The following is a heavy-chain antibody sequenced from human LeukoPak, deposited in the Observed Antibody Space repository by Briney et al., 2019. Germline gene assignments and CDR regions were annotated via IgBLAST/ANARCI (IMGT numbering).Heavy chain of an antibody. J-gene: IGHJ4*02. CDR2: IYSGGGT. CDR1: GFTVSSNY. V-gene: IGHV3-66*01. CDR3: ASRYSSGRAFDY. D-gene: IGHD6-19*01. Sequence: GGSLRLSCAASGFTVSSNYMSWVRQAPGKGLEWVSVIYSGGGTYYADSVKDRFTISRDNSKNTLYLQMNSLRAEDTAVYYCASRYSSGRAFDYWGQGTLVTVSS.